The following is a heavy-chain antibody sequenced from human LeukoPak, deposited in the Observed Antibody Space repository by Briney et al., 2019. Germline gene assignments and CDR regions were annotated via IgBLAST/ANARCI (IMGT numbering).Heavy chain of an antibody. J-gene: IGHJ6*02. D-gene: IGHD3-10*01. CDR1: GYTFTSYY. V-gene: IGHV1-46*01. CDR2: INPSGGST. Sequence: ASVKVSCKASGYTFTSYYMHWVRQAPGQGLEWMGIINPSGGSTSYAQKFQGRVTMTRDTSTSTVYMELSSLRSEDTAVYYCARGVRMVRDPSPGGYYGMDVWGQGTTVTVSS. CDR3: ARGVRMVRDPSPGGYYGMDV.